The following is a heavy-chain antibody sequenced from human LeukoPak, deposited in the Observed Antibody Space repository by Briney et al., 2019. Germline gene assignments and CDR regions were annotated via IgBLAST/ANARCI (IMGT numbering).Heavy chain of an antibody. V-gene: IGHV4-61*02. CDR3: ARQPFRYYFDY. Sequence: SETLSLTCTVSGDSISSGDYYWSWIRQPAGKGLEWIGRISSSGSTNYNPSLKSRVTISVDTSKNQFSLKLSSVTAADTAVYYCARQPFRYYFDYWGQGTLVTVSS. CDR1: GDSISSGDYY. D-gene: IGHD1-14*01. J-gene: IGHJ4*02. CDR2: ISSSGST.